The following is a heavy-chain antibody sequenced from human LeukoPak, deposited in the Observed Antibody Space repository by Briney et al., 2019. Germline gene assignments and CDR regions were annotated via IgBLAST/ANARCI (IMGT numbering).Heavy chain of an antibody. CDR2: IDPSDSET. D-gene: IGHD5-18*01. CDR3: ARQTAMGRSGDY. CDR1: GYSFTSYW. Sequence: PGQSLKISCKASGYSFTSYWIGWVRQMPGKGLEWMGIIDPSDSETRYTPSFQGQVTISVGKSLTTAYLQWNSLKASDTAMYYCARQTAMGRSGDYWGQGTLVTVSS. V-gene: IGHV5-51*01. J-gene: IGHJ4*02.